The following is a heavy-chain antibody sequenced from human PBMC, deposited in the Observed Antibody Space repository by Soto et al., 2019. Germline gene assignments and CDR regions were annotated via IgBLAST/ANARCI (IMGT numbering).Heavy chain of an antibody. CDR3: ARGQVVNFDNWFDP. CDR2: INPNSGHT. V-gene: IGHV1-18*01. D-gene: IGHD3-22*01. Sequence: QIQLLQSGAEVKRPGTSVKVSCQASGYTFTTYGIIWVRQAPGQGLEWMGWINPNSGHTNYAQNLXXXAXXTTDTSTNTAYMELRSLRSDDTAVYFCARGQVVNFDNWFDPWGQGTLVTVSS. J-gene: IGHJ5*02. CDR1: GYTFTTYG.